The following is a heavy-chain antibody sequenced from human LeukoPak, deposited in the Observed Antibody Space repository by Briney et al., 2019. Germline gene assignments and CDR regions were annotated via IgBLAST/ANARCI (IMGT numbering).Heavy chain of an antibody. CDR3: ARGQQLVSFDY. J-gene: IGHJ4*02. CDR2: IIPIFGIA. V-gene: IGHV1-69*05. CDR1: GGTFSSYA. D-gene: IGHD6-6*01. Sequence: SVKVSCKAFGGTFSSYAISWVRQAPGQGLEWMGGIIPIFGIANYAQKFQGRVTITTDESTSTAYMELSSLRSEDTAVYYCARGQQLVSFDYWGQGTLVTVSS.